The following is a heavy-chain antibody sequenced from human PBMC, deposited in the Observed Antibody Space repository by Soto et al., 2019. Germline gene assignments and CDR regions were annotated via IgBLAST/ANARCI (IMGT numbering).Heavy chain of an antibody. D-gene: IGHD6-13*01. V-gene: IGHV4-38-2*01. CDR3: ARAGYDSSWSSMDV. J-gene: IGHJ6*02. CDR1: GYPINTIYY. CDR2: LYHSGNT. Sequence: SETLSLTCAVSGYPINTIYYWGWFRQPPGKGLEWIGGLYHSGNTYYNPSLKSRVSISVDTSKNQFSLRLSSVTATDTAVYYCARAGYDSSWSSMDVWRQGTTVTVSS.